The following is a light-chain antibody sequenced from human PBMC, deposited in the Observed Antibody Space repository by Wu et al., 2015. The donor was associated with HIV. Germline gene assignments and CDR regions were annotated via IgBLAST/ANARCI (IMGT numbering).Light chain of an antibody. V-gene: IGKV1-5*03. Sequence: DIQMTQSPSTLSASVGDRITITCRASQTVSDWLAWFQQKPGKAPKLLIYKTSNLETGVPSRFSGSGSGTEFTLSISSLQPDDFATYYCQLIFILYPFSLFGPGTKVDIK. CDR1: QTVSDW. J-gene: IGKJ3*01. CDR3: QLIFILYPFSL. CDR2: KTS.